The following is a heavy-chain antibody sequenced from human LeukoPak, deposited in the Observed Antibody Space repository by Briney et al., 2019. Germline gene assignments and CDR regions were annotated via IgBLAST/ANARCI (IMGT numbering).Heavy chain of an antibody. J-gene: IGHJ4*02. Sequence: KPGGSLRLSCVVSGFTFSRYSMNWVRQAPGKGLEWVSSISSSGTYIYYADSVKGRFTVSRDNAEKSLYLQMNSLRAEDTAIYYCARDAAYGYDRFDYWGQGTQVTVSS. V-gene: IGHV3-21*01. D-gene: IGHD4-17*01. CDR1: GFTFSRYS. CDR2: ISSSGTYI. CDR3: ARDAAYGYDRFDY.